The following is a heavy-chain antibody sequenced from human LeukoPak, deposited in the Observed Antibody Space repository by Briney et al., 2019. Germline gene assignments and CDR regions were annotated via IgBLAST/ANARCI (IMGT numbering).Heavy chain of an antibody. Sequence: GRSLRLSCAASGFTFSSYGMHWVRQAPGKGLEWVAFIRYDGSNKYYADSVKGRFTISRDNSKNTLYLQMNSLRAEDTAVYYCAKGDLLPRDYFDYWGQGTLVTVSS. V-gene: IGHV3-30*02. D-gene: IGHD3-16*01. CDR3: AKGDLLPRDYFDY. CDR1: GFTFSSYG. CDR2: IRYDGSNK. J-gene: IGHJ4*02.